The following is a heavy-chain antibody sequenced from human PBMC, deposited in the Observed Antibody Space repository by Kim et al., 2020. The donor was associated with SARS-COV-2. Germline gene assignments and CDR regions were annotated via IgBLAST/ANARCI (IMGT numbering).Heavy chain of an antibody. V-gene: IGHV1-3*01. J-gene: IGHJ4*02. CDR3: AREAVAGSFDH. Sequence: YSQKFQARVSITRDTSATTAYLELSGLRSEDTAVYYCAREAVAGSFDHWGQGTLVTVSS. D-gene: IGHD6-19*01.